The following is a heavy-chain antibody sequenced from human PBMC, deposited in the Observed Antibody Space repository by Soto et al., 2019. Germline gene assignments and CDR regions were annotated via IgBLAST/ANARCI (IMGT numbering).Heavy chain of an antibody. CDR1: AITLSSYG. D-gene: IGHD6-19*01. V-gene: IGHV3-30*03. CDR2: ISYGGSSN. Sequence: GGSLRRSCAASAITLSSYGMHWVRQTPGKGLEWVAVISYGGSSNYYADSVKGRFTISRDNSKNTLYLQMNSLRAEDTAVYYCATHPGRYSSGWYVIDYWGQGTLVNVSS. CDR3: ATHPGRYSSGWYVIDY. J-gene: IGHJ4*02.